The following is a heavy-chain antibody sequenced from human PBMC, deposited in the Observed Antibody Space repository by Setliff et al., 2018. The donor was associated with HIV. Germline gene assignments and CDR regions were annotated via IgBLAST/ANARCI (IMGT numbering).Heavy chain of an antibody. J-gene: IGHJ6*03. CDR1: GFTFSSYS. D-gene: IGHD6-13*01. V-gene: IGHV3-21*01. CDR3: ARGGQLDEYYYYYYYMDV. CDR2: ISSSSDYI. Sequence: GGSLRLSCAVSGFTFSSYSMNWVRQAPGKGLEWVSSISSSSDYIYYADSVEGRFIISRDNAKNSLYLQMNSLRADDTALYYCARGGQLDEYYYYYYYMDVWGKGTTVTVSS.